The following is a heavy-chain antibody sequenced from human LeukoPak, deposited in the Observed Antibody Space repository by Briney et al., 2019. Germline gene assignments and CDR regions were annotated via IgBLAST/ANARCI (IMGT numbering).Heavy chain of an antibody. CDR2: ISSSSTI. D-gene: IGHD3-3*01. V-gene: IGHV3-48*01. CDR1: GFTFSSYS. Sequence: PGGSLRLSCAASGFTFSSYSMNWVRQAPGKGLEWVSYISSSSTIHYADSVRGRFTISRDNAKNSLYLQMNSLRAEDTAVYYCASPEWLPDSIDIWGQGTMVTVSS. CDR3: ASPEWLPDSIDI. J-gene: IGHJ3*02.